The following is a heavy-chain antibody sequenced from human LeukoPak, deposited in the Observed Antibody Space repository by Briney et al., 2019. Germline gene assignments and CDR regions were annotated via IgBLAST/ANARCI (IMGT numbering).Heavy chain of an antibody. CDR1: GFTFSSYA. CDR2: ISGSGGST. J-gene: IGHJ3*02. Sequence: GGSLRFSCAASGFTFSSYAMSWVRQAPGKGLEWVSAISGSGGSTYYADSVKGRFTISRDNSKNTLYLQMNSLRAEDTAVYYCAKDLGATDAFDIWGQGTMVTVSS. V-gene: IGHV3-23*01. CDR3: AKDLGATDAFDI. D-gene: IGHD1-26*01.